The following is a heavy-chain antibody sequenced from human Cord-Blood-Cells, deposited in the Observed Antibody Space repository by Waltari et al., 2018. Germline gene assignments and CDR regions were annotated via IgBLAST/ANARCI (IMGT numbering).Heavy chain of an antibody. J-gene: IGHJ4*02. D-gene: IGHD5-12*01. V-gene: IGHV4-59*08. CDR3: ARLSGYPHY. Sequence: QVQLQESGPGLVKPSETLSLTCTVSGGSTSSYYWSWIRQPPGKGLEWIGYIYYSGSTNYNPSLKSRVTISVDTSKNQFSLKLSSVTAADTAVYYCARLSGYPHYWGQGTLVTVSS. CDR1: GGSTSSYY. CDR2: IYYSGST.